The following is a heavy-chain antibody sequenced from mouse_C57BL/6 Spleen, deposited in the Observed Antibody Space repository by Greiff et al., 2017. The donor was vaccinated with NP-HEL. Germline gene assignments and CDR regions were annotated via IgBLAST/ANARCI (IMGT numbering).Heavy chain of an antibody. J-gene: IGHJ4*01. D-gene: IGHD4-1*01. V-gene: IGHV1-39*01. CDR3: ARSKTGTSYYDARDY. Sequence: VQLQQSGPELVKPGASVKISCKASGYSFTDYNMNWVKQSHGKSLEWIGVINPNYGTTSYNQKFTGKATLPVDQSSSTAYMQLNCLTSEDSAVYCYARSKTGTSYYDARDYWGQGTSVTVSS. CDR2: INPNYGTT. CDR1: GYSFTDYN.